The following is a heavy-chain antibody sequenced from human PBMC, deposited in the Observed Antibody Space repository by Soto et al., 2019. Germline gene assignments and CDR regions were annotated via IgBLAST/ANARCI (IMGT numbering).Heavy chain of an antibody. V-gene: IGHV4-59*08. CDR2: IDYSGST. D-gene: IGHD3-16*01. Sequence: QVQLQESGPGLVKPSETLSLSCNVSGGSISGHYWSSVRQTPGKGLEWIGYIDYSGSTNYNPSLKSRVTISVDTSKNHFSLRLTSVTAADTAVYYCARGPYYDLIWNYYYMDVWGKGTTVTVS. J-gene: IGHJ6*03. CDR1: GGSISGHY. CDR3: ARGPYYDLIWNYYYMDV.